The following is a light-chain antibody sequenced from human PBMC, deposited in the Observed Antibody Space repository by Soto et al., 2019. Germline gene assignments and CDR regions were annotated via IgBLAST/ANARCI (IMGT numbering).Light chain of an antibody. J-gene: IGLJ2*01. Sequence: QSALTQPASVSASPGQSISISCTGTSNDIGAFDYVSWYQQHPGKAPKLIIFEVFHRPSGVSTRFSGSKSGSTASLTISGLQAEDEADYFCSSYTTNNAHVFGGGTKVTVL. CDR2: EVF. CDR1: SNDIGAFDY. V-gene: IGLV2-14*01. CDR3: SSYTTNNAHV.